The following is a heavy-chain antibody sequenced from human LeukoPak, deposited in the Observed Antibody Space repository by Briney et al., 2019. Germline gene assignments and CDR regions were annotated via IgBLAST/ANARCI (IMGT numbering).Heavy chain of an antibody. CDR2: ISYSGST. J-gene: IGHJ5*02. CDR3: ARFLWFGGPFDP. D-gene: IGHD3-10*01. V-gene: IGHV4-61*01. Sequence: SETLSLTCTVSGGSVSSDSHCWNWIRQPPGKGLEWIGCISYSGSTNYKSSLKSRVTISVDTSKNQFSLKVRSVTAADTAVYYCARFLWFGGPFDPWGQGTLVTVSS. CDR1: GGSVSSDSHC.